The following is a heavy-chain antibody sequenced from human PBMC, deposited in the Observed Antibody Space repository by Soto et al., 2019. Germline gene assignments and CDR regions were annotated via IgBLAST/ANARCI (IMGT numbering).Heavy chain of an antibody. Sequence: LRLSCAASGFTFSSYAMHWVRQAPGKGLEWVAVISYDGSNKYYADSVKGRFSISRDNSKNTLYLQMNSLRAEDTAVHYCARDRGSASSFYYYGMDVWGQGTTVTVS. D-gene: IGHD1-26*01. CDR2: ISYDGSNK. CDR3: ARDRGSASSFYYYGMDV. CDR1: GFTFSSYA. J-gene: IGHJ6*02. V-gene: IGHV3-30-3*01.